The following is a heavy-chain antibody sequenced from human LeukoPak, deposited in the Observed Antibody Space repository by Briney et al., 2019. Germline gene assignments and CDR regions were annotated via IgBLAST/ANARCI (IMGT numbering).Heavy chain of an antibody. V-gene: IGHV4-59*01. CDR3: ARGYFDSSGYSNAFDY. CDR1: GASISSSY. CDR2: IYHTGST. J-gene: IGHJ4*02. D-gene: IGHD3-22*01. Sequence: SETLSLTCTVSGASISSSYWSWIRQSPGKGLEWIGYIYHTGSTKYIPSLESRVTISVDTSKNQFSLKLTSVTAADTAVYYCARGYFDSSGYSNAFDYWGQGALVTVSS.